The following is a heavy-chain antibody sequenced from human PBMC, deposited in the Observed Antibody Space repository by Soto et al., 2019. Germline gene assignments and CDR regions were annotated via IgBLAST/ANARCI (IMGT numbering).Heavy chain of an antibody. Sequence: ASVKVSCKASGYTFTGYYMHWVRKAPGQGLEWMGWINPNSGGTNYAQKFQGWVTMTRDTSISTAYMELSRLRSDDTAVYYCARGLGASYDFWSGYLDYWGQGTLVTVSS. V-gene: IGHV1-2*04. D-gene: IGHD3-3*01. CDR1: GYTFTGYY. J-gene: IGHJ4*02. CDR3: ARGLGASYDFWSGYLDY. CDR2: INPNSGGT.